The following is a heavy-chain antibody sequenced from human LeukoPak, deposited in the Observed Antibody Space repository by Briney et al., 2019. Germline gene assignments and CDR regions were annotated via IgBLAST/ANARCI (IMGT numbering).Heavy chain of an antibody. D-gene: IGHD3-22*01. V-gene: IGHV4-4*02. Sequence: PSETLSLTCAVSGGSISSSNWWSWVRQPPGEGLEWIGEIYHSGSTNYNPSLKSRVTISVDTSKNQFSLKLRSVTAADTAVYYCARDLVGSSGYYAGFDNWGQGTLVTVSS. CDR3: ARDLVGSSGYYAGFDN. J-gene: IGHJ4*02. CDR1: GGSISSSNW. CDR2: IYHSGST.